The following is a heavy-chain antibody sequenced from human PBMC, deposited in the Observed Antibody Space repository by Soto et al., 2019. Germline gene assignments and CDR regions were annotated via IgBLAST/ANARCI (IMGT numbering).Heavy chain of an antibody. Sequence: GGSLRLSCAASGFILSDYAMTWVRQAPGKGLEWVSLIHSSGTPTSYADSVKGRFTVSRDNSKNTLYLQMNSLRAEDSAVYFCAKDPPRGGTGGDWFDYWGPGTLVTVSS. V-gene: IGHV3-23*01. CDR3: AKDPPRGGTGGDWFDY. J-gene: IGHJ4*02. CDR2: IHSSGTPT. D-gene: IGHD2-21*02. CDR1: GFILSDYA.